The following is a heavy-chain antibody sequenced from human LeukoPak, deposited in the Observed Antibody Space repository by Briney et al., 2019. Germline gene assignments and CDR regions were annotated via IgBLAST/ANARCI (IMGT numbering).Heavy chain of an antibody. CDR1: GGSISSYY. CDR3: ARRYCSGGSCYQIDY. V-gene: IGHV4-4*09. Sequence: PSETLSLTCTVSGGSISSYYWSWIRQPPGKGLEWIGYIYTSGSTNYNPSLKSRVTISVDTSKNQFSLKLSSVTAADTAVYYCARRYCSGGSCYQIDYWAREPWSPSPQ. J-gene: IGHJ4*02. D-gene: IGHD2-15*01. CDR2: IYTSGST.